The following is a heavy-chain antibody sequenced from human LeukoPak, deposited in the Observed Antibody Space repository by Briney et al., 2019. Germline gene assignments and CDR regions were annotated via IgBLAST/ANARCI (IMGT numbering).Heavy chain of an antibody. Sequence: PSETLSLTCTVSGDSFSVLPYSRGWVRQSPGKGLEWIAYMYYDEHTYYNPSLKSRVTISVDTSKMQFSLSLSSVTAADTAIYYCVRYRSTSYRFDNWGQGTLVTVSS. CDR3: VRYRSTSYRFDN. V-gene: IGHV4-39*01. CDR2: MYYDEHT. CDR1: GDSFSVLPYS. J-gene: IGHJ4*02. D-gene: IGHD6-19*01.